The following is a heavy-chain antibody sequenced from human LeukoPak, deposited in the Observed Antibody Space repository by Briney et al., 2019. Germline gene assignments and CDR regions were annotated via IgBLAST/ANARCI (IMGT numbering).Heavy chain of an antibody. D-gene: IGHD6-13*01. V-gene: IGHV5-51*01. J-gene: IGHJ4*02. Sequence: GESLKISCQGSGYTFTHDWIGWVRQMPGKGLEWMGIIYPGDSDTRYSPSFQGQVTISADKSISTAYLQWSSLKASDTAMYYCATSSSWSFDYWGQGTLVTVSS. CDR3: ATSSSWSFDY. CDR2: IYPGDSDT. CDR1: GYTFTHDW.